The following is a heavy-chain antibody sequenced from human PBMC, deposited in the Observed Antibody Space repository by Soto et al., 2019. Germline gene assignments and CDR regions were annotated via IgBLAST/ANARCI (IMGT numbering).Heavy chain of an antibody. CDR2: IYLGDSDT. Sequence: PGEYLKISWNGSEYSFSTYWIAWVRQMPAKGLVGMGVIYLGDSDTRYSPSFQGQVTISADKSISTSHLRWSILNASDTAMYYCARQIRHYDCWSNEYYYYGLDVWGQGTTVTVSS. CDR1: EYSFSTYW. J-gene: IGHJ6*02. CDR3: ARQIRHYDCWSNEYYYYGLDV. D-gene: IGHD3-3*01. V-gene: IGHV5-51*01.